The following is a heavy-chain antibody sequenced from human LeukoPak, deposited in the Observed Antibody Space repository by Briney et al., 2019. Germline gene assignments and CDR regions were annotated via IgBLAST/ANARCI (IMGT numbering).Heavy chain of an antibody. J-gene: IGHJ6*03. D-gene: IGHD3-3*01. CDR2: IYYSGST. V-gene: IGHV4-39*01. CDR1: GGSISSSGYY. CDR3: ASSLRFLEWLLSSRISYYYYYYMDV. Sequence: SETLSLTCTVSGGSISSSGYYWGWIRQPPGKGLEWIGSIYYSGSTYYNPSLKSRVTISVDTSKNQFSLKLSSVTAADTAVYYCASSLRFLEWLLSSRISYYYYYYMDVWGKGTTVTVSS.